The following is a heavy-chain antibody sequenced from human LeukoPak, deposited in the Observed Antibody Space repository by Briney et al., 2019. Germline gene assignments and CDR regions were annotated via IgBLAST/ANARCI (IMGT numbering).Heavy chain of an antibody. CDR1: GFTFSNAW. CDR3: ARDRNRDFNRP. V-gene: IGHV3-7*01. Sequence: GGSLRLSCAAPGFTFSNAWMGWVRQAPGKGLEWVANIKQDGSEKYYVGSVKGRFAISRDNAKNSLYLQMNSLRAEDTAVYYCARDRNRDFNRPWGQGTLVTVSS. D-gene: IGHD2/OR15-2a*01. CDR2: IKQDGSEK. J-gene: IGHJ5*02.